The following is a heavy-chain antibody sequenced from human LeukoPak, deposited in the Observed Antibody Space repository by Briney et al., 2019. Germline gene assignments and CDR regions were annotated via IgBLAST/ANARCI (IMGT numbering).Heavy chain of an antibody. V-gene: IGHV4-4*07. CDR3: ARGRLLPGSGGSCYLDY. J-gene: IGHJ4*02. CDR2: IYTSGST. CDR1: GGSISSYY. Sequence: SETLSLTCTVSGGSISSYYWSWIRQPAGKGLEWIGRIYTSGSTNYNPSLKSRVTMSVDTSKNQFSLKLSSVTAADTAVYYCARGRLLPGSGGSCYLDYWGQGTLVTVSS. D-gene: IGHD2-15*01.